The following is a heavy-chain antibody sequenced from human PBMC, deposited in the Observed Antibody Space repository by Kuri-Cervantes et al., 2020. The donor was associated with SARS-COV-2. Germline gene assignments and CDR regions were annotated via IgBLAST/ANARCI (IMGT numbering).Heavy chain of an antibody. Sequence: GESLKISCAASGFTFSGHWIHWVRQAPGKGLEWVSAISGSGGSTYYADSVKGRFTISRDNSKNTLYLQMNSLRAEDTAVYYCAKDLSTVLRFLEWLLGFDYWGQGTLVTVSS. CDR1: GFTFSGHW. CDR3: AKDLSTVLRFLEWLLGFDY. D-gene: IGHD3-3*01. V-gene: IGHV3-23*01. CDR2: ISGSGGST. J-gene: IGHJ4*02.